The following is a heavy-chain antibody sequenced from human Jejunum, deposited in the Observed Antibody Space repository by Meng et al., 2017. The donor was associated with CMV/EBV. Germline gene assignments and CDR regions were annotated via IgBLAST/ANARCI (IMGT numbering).Heavy chain of an antibody. J-gene: IGHJ4*02. Sequence: IGGEHYWSWIRQPPGKGLEWIGHINHSGNTYYNPSLKSRRTISVDKSKNQCSLRLSSVAAADAAVYYCASYGEYCSTSTCYPDFDYWGPGTVVTVSS. CDR3: ASYGEYCSTSTCYPDFDY. CDR1: IGGEHY. D-gene: IGHD2-2*01. V-gene: IGHV4-30-4*08. CDR2: INHSGNT.